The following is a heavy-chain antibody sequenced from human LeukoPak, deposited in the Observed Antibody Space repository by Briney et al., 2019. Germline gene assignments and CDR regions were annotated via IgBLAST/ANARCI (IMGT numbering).Heavy chain of an antibody. CDR3: ARVFRVVVVTATFEAPVPGAFDI. J-gene: IGHJ3*02. CDR2: IYYSGST. D-gene: IGHD2-21*02. V-gene: IGHV4-39*07. Sequence: SETLSLTCTVSGGSISSSSYYWGWIRQPPGKGLEWIGSIYYSGSTYYNPSLKSRVTISVDTSKNQFSLKLSSVTAADTAVYYCARVFRVVVVTATFEAPVPGAFDIWGQGTMVTVSS. CDR1: GGSISSSSYY.